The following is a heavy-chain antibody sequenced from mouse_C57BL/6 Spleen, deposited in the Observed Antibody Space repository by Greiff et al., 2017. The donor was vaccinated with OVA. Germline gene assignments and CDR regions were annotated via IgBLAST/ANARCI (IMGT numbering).Heavy chain of an antibody. J-gene: IGHJ4*01. CDR2: ISYDGSN. CDR1: GYSITSGYY. D-gene: IGHD1-1*01. Sequence: DVQLVESGPGLVKPSQSLSLTCSVTGYSITSGYYWNWIRQFPGNKLEWMGYISYDGSNNYNPSLKNRISITRDTSKNQFFLKLNSVTTEDTATYYCAREVYYGSGTYGDYWGQGTSVTVSS. V-gene: IGHV3-6*01. CDR3: AREVYYGSGTYGDY.